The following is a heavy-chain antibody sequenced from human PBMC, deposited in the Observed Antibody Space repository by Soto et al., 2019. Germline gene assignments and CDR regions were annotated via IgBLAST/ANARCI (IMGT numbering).Heavy chain of an antibody. CDR3: ARDRYDTGTEGYFVF. Sequence: QVQLVESGGGVVQPGRSLRLSCAASGFTFSSYGMHWVRQAPGKGLEWVAVIWYDGSNKYYADSVKGRFTISRDNSKNTLYLQKNSLRAEHTAVYYCARDRYDTGTEGYFVFWGQGTLVTVSS. D-gene: IGHD1-1*01. V-gene: IGHV3-33*01. J-gene: IGHJ4*02. CDR2: IWYDGSNK. CDR1: GFTFSSYG.